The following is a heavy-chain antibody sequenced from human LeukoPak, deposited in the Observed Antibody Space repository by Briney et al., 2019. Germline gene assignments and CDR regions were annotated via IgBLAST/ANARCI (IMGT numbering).Heavy chain of an antibody. CDR2: INPNSGGT. CDR1: GGTFSSYA. V-gene: IGHV1-2*06. D-gene: IGHD1-26*01. Sequence: ASVKVSCKASGGTFSSYAISWVRQAPGQGLEWMGRINPNSGGTNYAQKFQGRVTMTRDTSISTAYMELSRLRSDDTAVYYCAREGLGDRKDFDYWGQGTLVTVSS. CDR3: AREGLGDRKDFDY. J-gene: IGHJ4*02.